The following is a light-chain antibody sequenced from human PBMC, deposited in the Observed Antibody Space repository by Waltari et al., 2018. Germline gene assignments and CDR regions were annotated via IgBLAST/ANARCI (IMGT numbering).Light chain of an antibody. V-gene: IGKV1-5*01. J-gene: IGKJ1*01. CDR3: QQYNSYSPWT. CDR1: QEISRW. CDR2: DAS. Sequence: DILLTQSPSTLSASVGDIVTITGRASQEISRWLAWYQQKPGKAPNLLIFDASSLASGVTSRFSGSGSGTDFTLSISSLQPDDFATYYCQQYNSYSPWTFGPGTKVEIK.